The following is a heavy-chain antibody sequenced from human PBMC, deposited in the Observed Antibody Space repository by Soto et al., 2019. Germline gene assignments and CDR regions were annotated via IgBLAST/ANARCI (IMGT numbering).Heavy chain of an antibody. Sequence: GGSLRLSCAASGFTFSSYWMSWVRQAPGKGLERVANIKQDGREKYYVDSVKGRFTIPRDNAKNSLYLQMNSLRAEDTAVYYCARFYYDSSGYLPSPYYYYYGMDVWGQGTTVTVSS. J-gene: IGHJ6*02. CDR2: IKQDGREK. D-gene: IGHD3-22*01. V-gene: IGHV3-7*04. CDR3: ARFYYDSSGYLPSPYYYYYGMDV. CDR1: GFTFSSYW.